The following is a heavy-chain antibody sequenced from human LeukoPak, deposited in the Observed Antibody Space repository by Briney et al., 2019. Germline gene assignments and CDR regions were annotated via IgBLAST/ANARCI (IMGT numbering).Heavy chain of an antibody. CDR2: MNPNSGNT. CDR3: ARGKVATTDFDY. J-gene: IGHJ4*02. V-gene: IGHV1-8*01. Sequence: ASVKVSCKASGYTFTSYDINWVRQATGQGLEWMGWMNPNSGNTGYAQKFQGRVTMTRNTSISTAYMELSSLRSEDTAVCYCARGKVATTDFDYWGQGTLVTVSS. CDR1: GYTFTSYD. D-gene: IGHD5-12*01.